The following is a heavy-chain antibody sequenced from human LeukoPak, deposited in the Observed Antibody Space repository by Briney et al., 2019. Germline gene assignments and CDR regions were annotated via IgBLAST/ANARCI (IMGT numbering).Heavy chain of an antibody. Sequence: ASVKVSCKASGYTFTSYYMHWVRQAPGQGLEWMGIINPSGGSTSYAQKFQGRVTMTRDTSISTAYLELSSLKSDDTAVYYCARVGYCSRGVCYNYGYWGQGAQVTVSS. CDR1: GYTFTSYY. CDR3: ARVGYCSRGVCYNYGY. D-gene: IGHD2-8*01. CDR2: INPSGGST. J-gene: IGHJ4*02. V-gene: IGHV1-46*01.